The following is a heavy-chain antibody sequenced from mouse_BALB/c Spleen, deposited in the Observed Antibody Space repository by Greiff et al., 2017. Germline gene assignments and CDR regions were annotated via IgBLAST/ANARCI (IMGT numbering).Heavy chain of an antibody. V-gene: IGHV5-12-2*01. CDR3: ARQYGSTYFDY. J-gene: IGHJ2*01. CDR1: GFTFSSYT. CDR2: ISNGGGST. D-gene: IGHD1-1*01. Sequence: DVKLQESGGGLVQPGGSLKLSCAASGFTFSSYTMSWVRQTPEKRLEWVAYISNGGGSTYYPDTVKGRFTISRDNAKNTLYLQMSSLKSEDTAMYYCARQYGSTYFDYWGQGTTLTVSS.